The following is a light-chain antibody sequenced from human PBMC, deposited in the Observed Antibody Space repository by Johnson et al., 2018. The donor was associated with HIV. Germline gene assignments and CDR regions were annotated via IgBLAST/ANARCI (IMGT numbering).Light chain of an antibody. V-gene: IGLV1-51*02. J-gene: IGLJ1*01. Sequence: QSVLTQPPSVSAAPGQKVTISCSGRSSNIGNAYVSWYQQLPGTAPKLLIYENDKRPSGIPYRFSGSKSGTSATLAITGLQTGDEADYYCGTWHSSLSAGGFFGTGTKVTVL. CDR2: END. CDR1: SSNIGNAY. CDR3: GTWHSSLSAGGF.